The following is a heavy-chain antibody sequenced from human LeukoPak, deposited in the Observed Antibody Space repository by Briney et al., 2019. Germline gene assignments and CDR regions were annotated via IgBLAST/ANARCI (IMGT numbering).Heavy chain of an antibody. CDR2: ICGDGGST. V-gene: IGHV3-43*02. J-gene: IGHJ4*02. CDR1: GFTFYDYA. CDR3: AKELAGGGDY. D-gene: IGHD3-10*01. Sequence: GGSLRLSCAASGFTFYDYAMHWLRQAPGKGLEWVSLICGDGGSTYYADSVKGRFTISRDNSKNSMYLQMNSLRTEDTSLYYCAKELAGGGDYWGQGTLVTVSS.